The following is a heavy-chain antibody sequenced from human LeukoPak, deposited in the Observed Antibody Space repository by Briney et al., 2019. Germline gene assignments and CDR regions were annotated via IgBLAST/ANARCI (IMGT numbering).Heavy chain of an antibody. V-gene: IGHV3-7*05. CDR2: INQGGSEK. D-gene: IGHD6-19*01. J-gene: IGHJ4*02. CDR3: VRDGSGYDY. CDR1: RFTFSNYW. Sequence: GGSLRLSCAASRFTFSNYWMSWVRQPPGKGLEWVANINQGGSEKYYLNSVKGRFTISRDNAKNSLYLQMNSLRAGDTAIYYCVRDGSGYDYWGQGTLVTVSS.